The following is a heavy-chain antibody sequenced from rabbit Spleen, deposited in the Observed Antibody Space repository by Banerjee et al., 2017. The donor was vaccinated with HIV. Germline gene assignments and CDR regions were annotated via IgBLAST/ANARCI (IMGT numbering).Heavy chain of an antibody. J-gene: IGHJ3*01. CDR2: IYTDSSGSA. CDR1: GFSFSGSYY. V-gene: IGHV1S40*01. Sequence: QSLEESGGGLVQPEGSLALTCKASGFSFSGSYYMCWVRQAPGKGLELIACIYTDSSGSAYYASWVISRFTISKTSSTTVTLQMTSLTAADTATYFCARSYITYYWAHDLWGQGTLVTVS. CDR3: ARSYITYYWAHDL. D-gene: IGHD1-1*01.